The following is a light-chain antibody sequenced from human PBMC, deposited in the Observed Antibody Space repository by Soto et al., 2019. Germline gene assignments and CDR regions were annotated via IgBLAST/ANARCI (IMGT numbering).Light chain of an antibody. V-gene: IGKV1-5*03. Sequence: DIQMTQSPSPLSGSVGDRVTITCRARQTISSCLAWYQQKPGKAPKLLIYKASTLKSGVPSRFSGSGSGTEFTLTISSLQPDDCATYYCQHYNSYSEAFGQGTKVELK. CDR3: QHYNSYSEA. CDR1: QTISSC. J-gene: IGKJ1*01. CDR2: KAS.